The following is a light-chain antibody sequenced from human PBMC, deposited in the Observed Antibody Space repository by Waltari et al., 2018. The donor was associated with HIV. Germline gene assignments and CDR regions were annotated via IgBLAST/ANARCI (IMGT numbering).Light chain of an antibody. V-gene: IGLV1-44*01. CDR2: SNN. CDR1: GPNIGSNT. Sequence: QSVLTQPPSASGTPGQRVTIPCSGSGPNIGSNTVNWYQQLPGTAPKLLIYSNNQRPSGVPDRFSGSKSGTSASLAISGLQSEDEADYYCAAWDDSLNGWVFGGGTKLTVL. J-gene: IGLJ3*02. CDR3: AAWDDSLNGWV.